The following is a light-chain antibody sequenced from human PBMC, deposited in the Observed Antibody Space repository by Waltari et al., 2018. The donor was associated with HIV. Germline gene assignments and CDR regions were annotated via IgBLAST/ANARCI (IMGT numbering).Light chain of an antibody. V-gene: IGLV3-21*04. Sequence: SSRLTQPPSVSVAPGETATITCGAINIERKSVHWYQQKAGQAHVVVMSYGTDRAAGIAELFSGFNSGHSATLFISRVGAGDEADYYCQVWDSATDHVLFGGGTRLTVL. CDR2: YGT. CDR3: QVWDSATDHVL. J-gene: IGLJ2*01. CDR1: NIERKS.